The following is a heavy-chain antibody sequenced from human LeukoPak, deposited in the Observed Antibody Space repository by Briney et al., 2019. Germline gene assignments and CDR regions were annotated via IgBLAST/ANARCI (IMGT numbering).Heavy chain of an antibody. CDR2: IYHSGST. V-gene: IGHV4-4*02. D-gene: IGHD3-22*01. J-gene: IGHJ4*02. CDR3: VRQWMRDSGAYYDFHY. CDR1: GGSISSSNW. Sequence: SGTLSLTCAVSGGSISSSNWWSWVRQPPGKGLEWIGEIYHSGSTNYNPSLKSRVTISVDKSKNQFSLKLSSVTAADTAVYYCVRQWMRDSGAYYDFHYWGQGTLVTVST.